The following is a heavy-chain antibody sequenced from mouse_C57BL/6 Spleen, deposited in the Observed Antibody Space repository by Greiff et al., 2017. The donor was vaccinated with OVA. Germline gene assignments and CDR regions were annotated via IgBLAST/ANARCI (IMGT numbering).Heavy chain of an antibody. Sequence: VQLQQPGAELVKPGASVKLSCKASGYTFTSYWMHWVKQRPGQGLEWIGMIHPNSGSTNYNEKFKSKATLTVDKASSTAYMQLSSLTSEDSAVYYCASQLRLPFDYWGQGTTLTVSS. CDR3: ASQLRLPFDY. CDR1: GYTFTSYW. D-gene: IGHD3-2*02. J-gene: IGHJ2*01. V-gene: IGHV1-64*01. CDR2: IHPNSGST.